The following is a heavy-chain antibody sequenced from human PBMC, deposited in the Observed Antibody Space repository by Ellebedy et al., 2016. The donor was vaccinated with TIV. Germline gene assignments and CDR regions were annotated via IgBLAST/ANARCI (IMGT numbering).Heavy chain of an antibody. CDR3: ARISLYDSSGFYYYGMDV. V-gene: IGHV2-70*11. D-gene: IGHD3-22*01. J-gene: IGHJ6*02. CDR1: GFSLSTSGMC. Sequence: SGPTLVKPTQTLTLTCTFSGFSLSTSGMCVSWIRQPPGKALEWLARIDWDDDKYYSTSLKTRLTISKDTSKNQVVLTMTNMDPVDTATYYCARISLYDSSGFYYYGMDVWGQGTTVTVSS. CDR2: IDWDDDK.